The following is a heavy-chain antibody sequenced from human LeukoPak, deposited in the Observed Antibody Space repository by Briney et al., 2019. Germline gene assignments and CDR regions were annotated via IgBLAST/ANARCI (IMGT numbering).Heavy chain of an antibody. CDR2: IRSKANSYAT. CDR3: TRYSYYYYYYMDV. D-gene: IGHD1-26*01. CDR1: GFTFSGSA. V-gene: IGHV3-73*01. Sequence: GGSLRLPCAASGFTFSGSAMHWVRQASGKGLEWVGRIRSKANSYATAYAASVKGRFTISRDDSKNTAYLQMNSLKTEDTAVYYCTRYSYYYYYYMDVWGKGTTVTVSS. J-gene: IGHJ6*03.